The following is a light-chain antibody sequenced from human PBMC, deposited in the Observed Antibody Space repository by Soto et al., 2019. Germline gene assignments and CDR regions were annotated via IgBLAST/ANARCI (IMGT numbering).Light chain of an antibody. Sequence: EIVLTQSPGTLSFSPGERATLTCRASQSVSSSYLAWFQQKPGQAPRLLIYGASSRATGIPDRFSGSGSGTDFTLTISRLEPEDFAVHYCQKYGNAPFTFGPGTKVDIK. V-gene: IGKV3-20*01. J-gene: IGKJ3*01. CDR3: QKYGNAPFT. CDR2: GAS. CDR1: QSVSSSY.